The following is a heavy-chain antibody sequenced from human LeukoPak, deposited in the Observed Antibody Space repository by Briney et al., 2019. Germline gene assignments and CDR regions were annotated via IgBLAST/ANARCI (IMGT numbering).Heavy chain of an antibody. CDR2: IYYSGST. D-gene: IGHD1-26*01. CDR3: ARARSIVGLPEFDP. Sequence: SETLSLTCTVSGGSISSYYWSWIRQPPGKGLEWIGYIYYSGSTNYNPSLKSRVTISVDTSKNQFSLKLSSVTAADTAVYYCARARSIVGLPEFDPWGQGTLVTVSS. J-gene: IGHJ5*02. CDR1: GGSISSYY. V-gene: IGHV4-59*01.